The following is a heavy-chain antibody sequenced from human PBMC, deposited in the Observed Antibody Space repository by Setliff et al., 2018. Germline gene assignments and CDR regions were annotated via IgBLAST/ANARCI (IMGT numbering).Heavy chain of an antibody. V-gene: IGHV4-59*11. D-gene: IGHD2-8*02. CDR1: GGSISSHY. Sequence: SETLSLTCTVSGGSISSHYWSWIRQPPGKGLEWIGGIYYSGSTNYNPSLKSRVTISVDTSKNQFSLKLSSVTAADTALYYCTVYNTGSSKDHYWGQGTPVTVSS. J-gene: IGHJ4*02. CDR3: TVYNTGSSKDHY. CDR2: IYYSGST.